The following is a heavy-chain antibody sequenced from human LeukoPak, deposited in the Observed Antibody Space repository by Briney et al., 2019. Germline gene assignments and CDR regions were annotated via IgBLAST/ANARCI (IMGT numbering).Heavy chain of an antibody. J-gene: IGHJ4*02. V-gene: IGHV3-9*01. Sequence: QPGGSLRLSCAASGFTFDDYAMHWVRQAPGKGLEWVSGISWNSGSIGYADSVKGRFTISRDNAKNSLYLQMNSLRAEDTALYYCAKDRYSGSYYKASRSFDYWGQGTLVTVSS. D-gene: IGHD1-26*01. CDR2: ISWNSGSI. CDR3: AKDRYSGSYYKASRSFDY. CDR1: GFTFDDYA.